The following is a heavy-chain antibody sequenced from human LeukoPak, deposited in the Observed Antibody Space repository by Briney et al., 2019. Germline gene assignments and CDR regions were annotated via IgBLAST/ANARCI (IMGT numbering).Heavy chain of an antibody. Sequence: PSGTLSLTCTVSGDSVSSGNYYLSWIRQPPGKGLDWITYMSPSGTTKYNPSLKSRVTTPVDTSRTQFSLRLSSVTAADTAVYYCARGQDDRSGTFDYWGQGILVTVSS. CDR1: GDSVSSGNYY. V-gene: IGHV4-61*01. CDR2: MSPSGTT. D-gene: IGHD3-22*01. CDR3: ARGQDDRSGTFDY. J-gene: IGHJ4*02.